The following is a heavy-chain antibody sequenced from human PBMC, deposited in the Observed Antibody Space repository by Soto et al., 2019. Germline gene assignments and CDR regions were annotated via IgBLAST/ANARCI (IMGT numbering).Heavy chain of an antibody. CDR1: GFTFSSYG. CDR2: ISYDGSNK. D-gene: IGHD3-22*01. J-gene: IGHJ4*02. V-gene: IGHV3-30*03. Sequence: QVQLVESGGGVVQPGRSLRLSCAASGFTFSSYGMHWVRQAPGKGLEWVAVISYDGSNKYYADSVKGRFTVSRDNSKNTLYVQMNSLRAEDTTVYYCASSLYYYDSSGYLGHLKLDYWGQGTLVTVSS. CDR3: ASSLYYYDSSGYLGHLKLDY.